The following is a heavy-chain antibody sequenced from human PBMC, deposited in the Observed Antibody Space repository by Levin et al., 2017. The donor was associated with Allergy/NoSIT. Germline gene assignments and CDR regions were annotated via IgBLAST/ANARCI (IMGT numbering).Heavy chain of an antibody. CDR1: FFSLLLFFSS. V-gene: IGHV4-31*03. CDR3: ARETGYDLDQ. Sequence: SQTLSLPFPFSFFSLLLFFSSFLFLLPPPGPGLAWIGYIYYSGKTYYNPSLKRRVTISVDTSKNQFSLKLSTVTAADTAVYYCARETGYDLDQWGQGTMVTVSS. D-gene: IGHD5-12*01. J-gene: IGHJ4*02. CDR2: IYYSGKT.